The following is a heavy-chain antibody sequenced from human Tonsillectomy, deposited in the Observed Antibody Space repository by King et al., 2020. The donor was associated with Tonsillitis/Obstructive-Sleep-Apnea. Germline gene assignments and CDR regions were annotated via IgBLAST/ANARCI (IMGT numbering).Heavy chain of an antibody. CDR3: AKYSAPRRSAWYVDAFDI. J-gene: IGHJ3*02. Sequence: VQLVESGGGLVQPGRSLRLSCAASGFTFDDYAMHGVRQAPGKGLEWVSGISWNSGSIGYADSVKGRFTISRDNAKNSLYLQMNSLRTEAAALYYCAKYSAPRRSAWYVDAFDIWGQGTTVTVSS. D-gene: IGHD6-19*01. CDR1: GFTFDDYA. V-gene: IGHV3-9*01. CDR2: ISWNSGSI.